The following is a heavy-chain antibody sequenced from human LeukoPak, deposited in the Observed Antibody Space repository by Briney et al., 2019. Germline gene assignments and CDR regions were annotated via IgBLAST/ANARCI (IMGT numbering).Heavy chain of an antibody. D-gene: IGHD6-13*01. CDR3: ARLNRYSSSWYLRDY. V-gene: IGHV4-34*01. J-gene: IGHJ4*02. CDR1: GGSIGTYY. CDR2: INHSGST. Sequence: SETLSLTCTVSGGSIGTYYWSWIRQPPGKGLEWIGEINHSGSTNYNPSLKSRVTISVDTSKNQFSLKLSSVTAADTAVYYCARLNRYSSSWYLRDYWGQGTLVTVSS.